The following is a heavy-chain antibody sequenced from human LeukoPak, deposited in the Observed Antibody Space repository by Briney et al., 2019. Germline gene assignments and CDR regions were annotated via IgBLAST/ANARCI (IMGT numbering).Heavy chain of an antibody. CDR3: AREIETYYDFWSGYPNWFDP. D-gene: IGHD3-3*01. CDR2: ISSSSSYI. CDR1: GFTFSSYS. Sequence: PGGSLRLSCAASGFTFSSYSMNWVRQAPGKGLEWVSSISSSSSYIYYADSVKGRFTISRDTAKNTLYLQVNSLRAEDTAVYYCAREIETYYDFWSGYPNWFDPWGQGTLVTVSS. J-gene: IGHJ5*02. V-gene: IGHV3-21*01.